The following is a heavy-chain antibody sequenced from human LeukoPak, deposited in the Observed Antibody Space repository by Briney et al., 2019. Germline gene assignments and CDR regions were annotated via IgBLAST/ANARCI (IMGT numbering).Heavy chain of an antibody. D-gene: IGHD6-13*01. CDR3: APRYSRSHYYYLAV. CDR1: GYTFTSYA. V-gene: IGHV7-4-1*02. Sequence: ASVKVSCKASGYTFTSYAMNWVRQAPGQWLEWMGWINTNTGNPTYAQGFTGRFVFSLDTSVSTAYPQITTLQAEDTAVYYCAPRYSRSHYYYLAVWRKGTKVIVPS. CDR2: INTNTGNP. J-gene: IGHJ6*03.